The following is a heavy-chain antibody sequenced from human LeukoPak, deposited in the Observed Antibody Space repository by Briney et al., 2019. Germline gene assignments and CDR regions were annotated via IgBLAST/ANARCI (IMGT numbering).Heavy chain of an antibody. CDR2: IYTSGST. CDR1: GGSISSGSYY. J-gene: IGHJ4*02. CDR3: ARSLRYGDYEKGYYFDY. D-gene: IGHD4-17*01. Sequence: SQTLSLTCTVSGGSISSGSYYWSWIRQPAGKGLEWIGRIYTSGSTNYNPSLKSPVTISVDTSKNQFSLKLSSVTAADTAVYYCARSLRYGDYEKGYYFDYWGQGTLVTVSS. V-gene: IGHV4-61*02.